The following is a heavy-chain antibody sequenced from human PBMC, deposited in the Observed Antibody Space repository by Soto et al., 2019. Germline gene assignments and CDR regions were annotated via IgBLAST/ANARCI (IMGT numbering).Heavy chain of an antibody. J-gene: IGHJ5*02. Sequence: SETLSLTCAVYGGSFSGYYWSWIRQPPGKGLEWIGEINHSGSTNYNPSLKSRATISVDTSKNQFSLKLSSVTAADTAVYYCARGVTTVTTLQNNWFDPWGQGTLVTVSS. CDR2: INHSGST. D-gene: IGHD4-17*01. V-gene: IGHV4-34*01. CDR3: ARGVTTVTTLQNNWFDP. CDR1: GGSFSGYY.